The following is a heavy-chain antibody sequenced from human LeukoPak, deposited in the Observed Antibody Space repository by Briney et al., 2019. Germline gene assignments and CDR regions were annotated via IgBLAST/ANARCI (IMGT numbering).Heavy chain of an antibody. V-gene: IGHV3-7*01. CDR2: IKQDGSEK. CDR3: ARDMSSGWNSDY. CDR1: GFTFSSHW. J-gene: IGHJ4*02. Sequence: GGSLRLSCVASGFTFSSHWMSWVRQAPGKGLEWVANIKQDGSEKYYVDSVKGRFTISRDNAKNSLYLQMNSLRAEDTAVYYCARDMSSGWNSDYWGQGTLVTVSS. D-gene: IGHD6-19*01.